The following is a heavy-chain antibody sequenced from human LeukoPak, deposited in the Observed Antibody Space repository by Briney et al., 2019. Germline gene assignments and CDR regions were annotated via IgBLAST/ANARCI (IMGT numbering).Heavy chain of an antibody. CDR1: GYTFTSYG. CDR3: ARGQGGDYGDYGAAFDI. Sequence: ASVKVSCKASGYTFTSYGISWVRQAPGQGLEWMGWISAYNGNTNYAQKLQGRVTMTTDTSTSTAYMELRSLRSDDTAVYYCARGQGGDYGDYGAAFDIWGQRTMVTVSS. CDR2: ISAYNGNT. J-gene: IGHJ3*02. V-gene: IGHV1-18*01. D-gene: IGHD4-17*01.